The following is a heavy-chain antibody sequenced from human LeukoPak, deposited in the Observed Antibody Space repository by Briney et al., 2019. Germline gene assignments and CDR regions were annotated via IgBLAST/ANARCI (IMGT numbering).Heavy chain of an antibody. Sequence: SETLSLTCTVSDGSISSYYWSWIRQPPGKGLEWIGYISYSGSTSYNPSLKSRVTITLDTSKSQFSLRLSSVTAADTAVYYCAREGYDTNIYYKADYWGQGTLVTVSS. CDR1: DGSISSYY. J-gene: IGHJ4*02. V-gene: IGHV4-59*01. D-gene: IGHD3-22*01. CDR2: ISYSGST. CDR3: AREGYDTNIYYKADY.